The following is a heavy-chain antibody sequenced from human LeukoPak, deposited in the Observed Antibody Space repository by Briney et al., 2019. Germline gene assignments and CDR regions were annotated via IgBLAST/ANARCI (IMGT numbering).Heavy chain of an antibody. D-gene: IGHD2-2*01. CDR2: IGEDGNEN. V-gene: IGHV3-7*04. Sequence: GGSLRLSCVVSGFTFSSSWMNWVRQAPGKGLEWVANIGEDGNENYCVDSVKGRFTISRDNAKNSLYLQMNSLRAEDTAVYYCAWNWAMLDYWGQGILVTVSS. J-gene: IGHJ4*02. CDR3: AWNWAMLDY. CDR1: GFTFSSSW.